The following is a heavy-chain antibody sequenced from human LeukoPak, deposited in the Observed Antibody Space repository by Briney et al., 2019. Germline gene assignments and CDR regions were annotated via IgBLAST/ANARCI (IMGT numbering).Heavy chain of an antibody. Sequence: SETLSLTCTVSGGSISSYYWSWLRQPPGKGLEWIGYIYYSGSTNYNPSLKSRVTISVDTSKNQFSLKLSSVTAADTAVYYCARDRDGYNQLDYWGQGTLVTVSS. CDR2: IYYSGST. D-gene: IGHD5-24*01. V-gene: IGHV4-59*01. CDR1: GGSISSYY. J-gene: IGHJ4*02. CDR3: ARDRDGYNQLDY.